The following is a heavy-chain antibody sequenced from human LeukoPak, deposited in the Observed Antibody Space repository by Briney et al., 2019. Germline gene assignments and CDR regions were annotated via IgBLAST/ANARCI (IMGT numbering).Heavy chain of an antibody. CDR1: RFTFSSYS. CDR3: ARDSVSYDSSGYGYYYYYYYMDV. V-gene: IGHV3-30*19. J-gene: IGHJ6*03. D-gene: IGHD3-22*01. CDR2: ISYDGSNK. Sequence: GGSLRLSCAASRFTFSSYSMNWVRQAPGKGLEWVAVISYDGSNKYYADSVKGRFTISRDNSKNTLYLQMNSLRAEDTAVYYCARDSVSYDSSGYGYYYYYYYMDVWGKGTTVTVSS.